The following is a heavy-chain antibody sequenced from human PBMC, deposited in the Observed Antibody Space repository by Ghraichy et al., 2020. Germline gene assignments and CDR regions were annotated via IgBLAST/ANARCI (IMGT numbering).Heavy chain of an antibody. CDR3: ARGLIVATGYFDY. CDR1: GGSISSYY. Sequence: SETLSLTCTVSGGSISSYYWSWIRQPPGKGLEWIGYIYYSGSTNYNPSLKSRVTISVDTSKNQFSLKLSSVTAADTAVYYCARGLIVATGYFDYWGQGTLVTVSS. CDR2: IYYSGST. V-gene: IGHV4-59*01. D-gene: IGHD5-12*01. J-gene: IGHJ4*02.